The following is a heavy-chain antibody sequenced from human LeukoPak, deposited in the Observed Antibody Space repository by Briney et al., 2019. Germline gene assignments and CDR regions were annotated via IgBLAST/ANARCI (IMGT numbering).Heavy chain of an antibody. D-gene: IGHD3-3*01. CDR2: IYTSGST. CDR3: ARGGGRDFWSGYYGPYYYGMDV. CDR1: GGSISSGSYY. Sequence: SQTLSLTCTVSGGSISSGSYYWSWIRQPAGKGLEWIGRIYTSGSTNYNPSLKSRVTISVDTSKNQFSLKLSSVTAADTAVYYCARGGGRDFWSGYYGPYYYGMDVWGQGTTVTVSS. J-gene: IGHJ6*02. V-gene: IGHV4-61*02.